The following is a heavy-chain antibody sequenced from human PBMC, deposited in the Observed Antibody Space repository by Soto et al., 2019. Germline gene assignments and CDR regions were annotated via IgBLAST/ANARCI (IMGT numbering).Heavy chain of an antibody. V-gene: IGHV3-48*01. CDR2: ISSSSSTI. CDR1: GFTFSSYS. CDR3: ARATRLDRHSRAVYMDV. Sequence: GESLKISCAASGFTFSSYSMNWVRQAPGKGLEWVSYISSSSSTIYYADSVKGRFTISRDNAKNSLYLQMNSLRAEDTAVYYCARATRLDRHSRAVYMDVWGKGTTVTVSS. J-gene: IGHJ6*03.